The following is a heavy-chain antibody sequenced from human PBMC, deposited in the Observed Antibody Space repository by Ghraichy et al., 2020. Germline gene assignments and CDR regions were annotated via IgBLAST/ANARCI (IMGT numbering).Heavy chain of an antibody. Sequence: GGSLRLSCAASGFTFSDHSMTWIRQAPGKGPEWVGHIDGRGRNIFYAGSVEGRFTISRDNAKKSVFLQMNSLTVDDTAVYYCARHRPCSSGHCSFHSDLDVWGQGTTVTVS. J-gene: IGHJ6*02. CDR2: IDGRGRNI. CDR3: ARHRPCSSGHCSFHSDLDV. V-gene: IGHV3-11*01. D-gene: IGHD2-21*02. CDR1: GFTFSDHS.